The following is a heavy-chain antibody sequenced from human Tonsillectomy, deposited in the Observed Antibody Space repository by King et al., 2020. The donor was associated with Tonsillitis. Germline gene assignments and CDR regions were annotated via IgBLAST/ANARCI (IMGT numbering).Heavy chain of an antibody. D-gene: IGHD2-21*02. CDR1: GFSLSTSGLR. Sequence: TLKESGPAVVKPTQTLTLTCTLSGFSLSTSGLRMSWIRQPPGKALEWLARIDWDDDKFYSTSLKTRLTISKDTSKNQVVLTMTNMVPMDTATYYCARNAYCGADCYSGSFYFDYWGQGTPVTVSS. CDR3: ARNAYCGADCYSGSFYFDY. CDR2: IDWDDDK. V-gene: IGHV2-70*04. J-gene: IGHJ4*02.